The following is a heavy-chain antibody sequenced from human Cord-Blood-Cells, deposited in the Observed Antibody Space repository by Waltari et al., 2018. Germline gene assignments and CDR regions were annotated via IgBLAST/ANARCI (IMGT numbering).Heavy chain of an antibody. Sequence: QITLKESGPTLVKPTQTLTLTCTFSGLSLSTSGVGVGWIRQPPGKALEWLALIYWNDDKRYSPSLKSRLTITKDTSKNQVVLTMTNMDPVDTATYYCAHRTEWYSSSSEAIDYWGQGTLVTVSS. J-gene: IGHJ4*02. CDR3: AHRTEWYSSSSEAIDY. V-gene: IGHV2-5*01. CDR1: GLSLSTSGVG. D-gene: IGHD6-6*01. CDR2: IYWNDDK.